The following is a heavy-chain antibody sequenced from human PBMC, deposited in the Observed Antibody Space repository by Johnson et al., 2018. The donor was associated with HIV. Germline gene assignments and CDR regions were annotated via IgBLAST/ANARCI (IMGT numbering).Heavy chain of an antibody. D-gene: IGHD1-7*01. CDR2: IKQDGSEK. CDR3: AKGGFITGTKDAFDI. Sequence: EVQLVESGGGVVQPGGSLRLSCAASEFTFSYYWMSWVRQGPGKGLEWVANIKQDGSEKYYVDSVKGRFTISRDNAKNSLYLLMNSLRAEDTAVYYCAKGGFITGTKDAFDIWGQGTMVTVSS. V-gene: IGHV3-7*01. J-gene: IGHJ3*02. CDR1: EFTFSYYW.